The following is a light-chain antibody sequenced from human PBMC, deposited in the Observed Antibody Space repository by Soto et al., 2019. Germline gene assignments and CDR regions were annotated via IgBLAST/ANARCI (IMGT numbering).Light chain of an antibody. V-gene: IGKV3-20*01. J-gene: IGKJ1*01. Sequence: EIVLTQSPGTLSLSPGERATLSCRASQSVSSNYLAWYQQEPGQAPRLLIYGASSRATGIPDRFSGSGSGTDFTLTISRLEPEDFAVYYCQQYGISPRTFGQGTKVDIK. CDR2: GAS. CDR1: QSVSSNY. CDR3: QQYGISPRT.